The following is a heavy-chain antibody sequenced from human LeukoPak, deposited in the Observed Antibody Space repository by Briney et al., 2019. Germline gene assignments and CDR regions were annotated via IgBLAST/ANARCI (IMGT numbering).Heavy chain of an antibody. D-gene: IGHD3-3*02. CDR3: ARDPPASFFDY. J-gene: IGHJ4*02. CDR1: GGSVSSSSYY. V-gene: IGHV4-61*01. CDR2: IYYSERT. Sequence: PSETLSLTCTVSGGSVSSSSYYWSWIRQPPGKGLEWIGYIYYSERTNYNPSLKSRVTISVDTSKNQFSLKLNSVTAADTAVYYCARDPPASFFDYWGQGTLVTVSS.